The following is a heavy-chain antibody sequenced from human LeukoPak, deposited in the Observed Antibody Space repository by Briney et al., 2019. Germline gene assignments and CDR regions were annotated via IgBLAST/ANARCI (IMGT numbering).Heavy chain of an antibody. V-gene: IGHV4-31*03. CDR1: GVSISDGRYY. Sequence: SSETLSLTCSVSGVSISDGRYYWTWLRQHPGKGLEWIGYKYYSGSAKYNPSLKSRVTISVDTSKNQFALKLSSVTAADTAVYYCARDRWYSSSYSGSWYFDYWGQGTLVTVSS. D-gene: IGHD6-13*01. CDR2: KYYSGSA. J-gene: IGHJ4*02. CDR3: ARDRWYSSSYSGSWYFDY.